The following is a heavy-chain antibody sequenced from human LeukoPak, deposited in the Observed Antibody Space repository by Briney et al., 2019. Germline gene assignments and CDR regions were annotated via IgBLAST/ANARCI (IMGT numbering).Heavy chain of an antibody. CDR3: ARKSAYYDSSGYPAYYYYYMDV. CDR2: INPNSGGT. D-gene: IGHD3-22*01. J-gene: IGHJ6*03. Sequence: ASVKVSCKASGYTFTGYYMHWVRQAPGQGLEWMGWINPNSGGTNYAQKFQGRVTMTRDTSISTAYMELSSLRSEDTAVYYCARKSAYYDSSGYPAYYYYYMDVWGEGTTVTVSS. V-gene: IGHV1-2*02. CDR1: GYTFTGYY.